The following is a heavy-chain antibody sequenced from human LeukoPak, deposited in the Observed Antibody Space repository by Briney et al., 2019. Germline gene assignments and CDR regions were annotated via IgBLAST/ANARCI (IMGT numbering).Heavy chain of an antibody. CDR1: GFTVSSNY. D-gene: IGHD2-15*01. CDR2: IYSGGST. Sequence: PGGSLRLSCAASGFTVSSNYMSWVRQAPGKGLEWVSVIYSGGSTYYADSVKGRFTISRDNSKNTLYLQMNRLRAEDTAVYYCAPKVVGSTPFDYWGQGTLVTVSS. CDR3: APKVVGSTPFDY. J-gene: IGHJ4*02. V-gene: IGHV3-53*01.